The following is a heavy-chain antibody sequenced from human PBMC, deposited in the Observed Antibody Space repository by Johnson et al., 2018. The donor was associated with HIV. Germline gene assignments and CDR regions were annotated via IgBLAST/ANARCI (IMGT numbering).Heavy chain of an antibody. Sequence: EVQLVESGGGLVQPVGSLRLSCAASGFTFSTYAMSWVRQAPGKGLEWVSVISGRGGGTYYEDSVKGRCTIHRDNSKNTRYLQMNSLRAEDTAVYYCTRDPNIFGVVIIPRDAFDIWGQGTMVTVSS. J-gene: IGHJ3*02. V-gene: IGHV3-23*04. CDR1: GFTFSTYA. CDR2: ISGRGGGT. D-gene: IGHD3-3*01. CDR3: TRDPNIFGVVIIPRDAFDI.